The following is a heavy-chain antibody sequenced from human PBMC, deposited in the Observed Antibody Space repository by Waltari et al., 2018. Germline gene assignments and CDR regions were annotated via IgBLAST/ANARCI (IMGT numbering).Heavy chain of an antibody. CDR3: AKGGSGSYYGSY. Sequence: EVQLLESGGGLVQPGGSLSLSCAASGFTFSSYAMRWVRQAPGKGLGWVSAISGSGCSTYYADSVKGRVTISRDNSKNTLYLKRNSLRAEDTAVYYCAKGGSGSYYGSYWGQGTLVTVSS. V-gene: IGHV3-23*01. CDR2: ISGSGCST. CDR1: GFTFSSYA. D-gene: IGHD3-10*01. J-gene: IGHJ4*02.